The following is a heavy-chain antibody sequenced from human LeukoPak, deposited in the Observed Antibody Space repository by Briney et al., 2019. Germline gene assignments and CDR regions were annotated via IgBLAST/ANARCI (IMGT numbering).Heavy chain of an antibody. V-gene: IGHV3-30-3*01. CDR2: ISYDGSNK. Sequence: GGSLRLSCAASGFTFSSYAMHWVRQAPGKGLEWVAVISYDGSNKYYADSVKGRFTISRDNSKNTLYLQMNSLRAEDTAVYYCARETLSTLNYYMDVWGKGTTVTVSS. J-gene: IGHJ6*03. D-gene: IGHD2-2*01. CDR3: ARETLSTLNYYMDV. CDR1: GFTFSSYA.